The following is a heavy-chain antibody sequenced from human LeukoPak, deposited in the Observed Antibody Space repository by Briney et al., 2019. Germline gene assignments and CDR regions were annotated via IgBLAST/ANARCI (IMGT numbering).Heavy chain of an antibody. CDR1: GGSISSGDYY. CDR2: IYYSGST. J-gene: IGHJ3*01. Sequence: SETLSLTCTVSGGSISSGDYYWSWIRQPPGKGLEWIGYIYYSGSTYYNPSLKSRLSMSVDMSKNQFSLNLTSVTAADTAVYYCAGEEAGCSSASCYRAFDVWGQGTMVTVSS. CDR3: AGEEAGCSSASCYRAFDV. V-gene: IGHV4-30-4*01. D-gene: IGHD2-2*02.